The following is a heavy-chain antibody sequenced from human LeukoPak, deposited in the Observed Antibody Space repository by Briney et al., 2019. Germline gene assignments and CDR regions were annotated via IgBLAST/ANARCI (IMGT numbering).Heavy chain of an antibody. J-gene: IGHJ4*02. CDR2: TYYSGST. CDR1: GGSISSYY. V-gene: IGHV4-59*01. D-gene: IGHD6-19*01. CDR3: ARWTAVAGSVDY. Sequence: PSETLSLTCTVSGGSISSYYWSWIRQPPGKGLEWIGYTYYSGSTNYNPSLKSRVTISVDTSKNQFSLKLSSVTAADTAVYYCARWTAVAGSVDYWGQGTLVTVSS.